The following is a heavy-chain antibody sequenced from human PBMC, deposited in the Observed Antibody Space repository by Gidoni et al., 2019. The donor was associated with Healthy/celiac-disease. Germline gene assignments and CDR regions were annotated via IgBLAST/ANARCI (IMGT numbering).Heavy chain of an antibody. V-gene: IGHV3-21*01. J-gene: IGHJ5*02. CDR2: ISSSSSYI. D-gene: IGHD6-6*01. Sequence: EVQLVESGGGLVKPGGSLRLSCAASGFTFSSYSMNWVRQAPGKGLEWFSSISSSSSYIYYADSVKGRFTISRDNAKNSLYLQMNSLRAEDTAVYYCARRRVAARLNWFDPWGQGTLVTVSS. CDR3: ARRRVAARLNWFDP. CDR1: GFTFSSYS.